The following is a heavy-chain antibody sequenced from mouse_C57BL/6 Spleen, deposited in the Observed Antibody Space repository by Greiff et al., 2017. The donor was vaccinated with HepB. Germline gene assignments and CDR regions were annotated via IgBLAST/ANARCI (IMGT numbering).Heavy chain of an antibody. CDR3: ARSHLYYYGSSLYAMDY. CDR1: GYTFTSYW. V-gene: IGHV1-72*01. D-gene: IGHD1-1*01. Sequence: QVQLQQPGAELVKPGASVKLSCKASGYTFTSYWMHWVKQRPGRGLEWIGRIDPNSGGTKYNEKFKSKATLTVDKPSSTAYMQLSSLTSEDSAAYYCARSHLYYYGSSLYAMDYWGQGTSVTVSS. J-gene: IGHJ4*01. CDR2: IDPNSGGT.